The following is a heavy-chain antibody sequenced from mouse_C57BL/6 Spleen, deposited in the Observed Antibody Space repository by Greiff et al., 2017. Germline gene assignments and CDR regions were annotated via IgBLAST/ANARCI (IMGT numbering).Heavy chain of an antibody. CDR3: ARDYDGYHGSFDV. V-gene: IGHV7-1*01. CDR2: SRNKANDYTT. CDR1: GFTFSDFY. Sequence: EVKLVESGGGLVQSGRSLRLSCATSGFTFSDFYMEWVRQAPGKGLEWIAASRNKANDYTTEYSASGKGRFIVSRDTSQSILYLQMIALRAEDTAIYYCARDYDGYHGSFDVWGTGTTVTVSS. J-gene: IGHJ1*03. D-gene: IGHD2-3*01.